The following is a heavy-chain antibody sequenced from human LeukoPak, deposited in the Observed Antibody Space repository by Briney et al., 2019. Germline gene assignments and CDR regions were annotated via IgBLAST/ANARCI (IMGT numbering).Heavy chain of an antibody. CDR2: IWYDGSNK. Sequence: GGSLRLSCAASGFTFSSYGMHWVRRAPGKGLEWVAVIWYDGSNKYYADSVKGRFTISRDNSKNTLYLQMNSLRAEDTAVYYCARRSGSYYYFDYWGQGTLVTVSS. CDR1: GFTFSSYG. D-gene: IGHD1-26*01. V-gene: IGHV3-33*01. CDR3: ARRSGSYYYFDY. J-gene: IGHJ4*02.